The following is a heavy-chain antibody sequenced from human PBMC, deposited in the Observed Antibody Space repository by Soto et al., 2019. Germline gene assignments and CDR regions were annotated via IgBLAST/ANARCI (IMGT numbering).Heavy chain of an antibody. J-gene: IGHJ3*01. Sequence: SETLSLTCTVSGGSISSYYWSWIRQPPGKGLEWIGYIYYSGSTNYNPSLKSRVTISVDRSKNQFSLQLRSANAADTAVYYCARVGGGDAFDLWGRGTMVTVSS. CDR2: IYYSGST. D-gene: IGHD3-16*01. CDR3: ARVGGGDAFDL. V-gene: IGHV4-59*12. CDR1: GGSISSYY.